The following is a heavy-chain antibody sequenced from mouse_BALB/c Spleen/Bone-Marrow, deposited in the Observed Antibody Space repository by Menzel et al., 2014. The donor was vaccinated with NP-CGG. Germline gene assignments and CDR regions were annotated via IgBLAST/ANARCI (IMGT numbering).Heavy chain of an antibody. Sequence: EVMLVESGGGLVQPGGSLKLSCAASGFDFSGFWMSWVRQAPGRGLEWIGEINPDSNTKNYSPSLKDKFIISRDNAKNTLYLQMSKVRSEDTALYYCARLGYYGSFAYWGQGTLVTVSA. CDR2: INPDSNTK. J-gene: IGHJ3*01. CDR1: GFDFSGFW. V-gene: IGHV4-1*02. CDR3: ARLGYYGSFAY. D-gene: IGHD1-2*01.